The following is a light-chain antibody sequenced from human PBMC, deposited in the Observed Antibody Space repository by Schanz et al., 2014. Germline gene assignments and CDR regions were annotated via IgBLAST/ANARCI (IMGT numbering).Light chain of an antibody. J-gene: IGKJ2*01. CDR1: QSVASSY. Sequence: EVVLTQSPGTLSLSPGERATLSCRASQSVASSYLAWYQQKFGQAPRLLIYASSRRATGIPDRFSGSGSGTDFTLTISRLEPEDFAVYYCQQYGDFPYTFGQGTKVEIK. CDR3: QQYGDFPYT. V-gene: IGKV3-20*01. CDR2: ASS.